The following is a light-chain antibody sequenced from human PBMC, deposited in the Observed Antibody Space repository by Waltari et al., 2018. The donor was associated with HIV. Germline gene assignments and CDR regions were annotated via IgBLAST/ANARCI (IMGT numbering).Light chain of an antibody. CDR2: EVN. CDR3: SSYAGINPVI. V-gene: IGLV2-8*01. CDR1: SSDVGRYDY. Sequence: QSALTQPPSASGSLGQSVTISCTASSSDVGRYDYVSWYQQHPGKAPKLRIVEVNKRPSGVPDRFSGSKSGNTASLTVSGLQAEDEAEYSCSSYAGINPVIFGGGTTLTVL. J-gene: IGLJ2*01.